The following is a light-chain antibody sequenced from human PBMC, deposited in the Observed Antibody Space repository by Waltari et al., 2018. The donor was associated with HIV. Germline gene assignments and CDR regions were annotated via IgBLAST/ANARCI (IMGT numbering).Light chain of an antibody. CDR3: QQGYSTLLYT. CDR2: AAS. V-gene: IGKV1-39*01. J-gene: IGKJ2*01. Sequence: DIQMTQFPSSLSASIGGRSVITCRATKYVDKYVNWYQLKLGKAPKLLIFAASSLQSGASSRFIGSGFGTDFTLAISDLHSEDAGTYFCQQGYSTLLYTFGQGTKLEI. CDR1: KYVDKY.